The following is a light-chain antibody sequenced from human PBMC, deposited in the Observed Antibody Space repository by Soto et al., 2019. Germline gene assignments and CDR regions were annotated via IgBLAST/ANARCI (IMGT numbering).Light chain of an antibody. J-gene: IGKJ1*01. CDR3: LYDFKFPRT. CDR1: QNIRTD. Sequence: AIQLTQSPSSLSASVGDRVTISCRASQNIRTDLGWYQQRVGRAPRLLIYAASGLDDGVPSRFSGSGSGTDFTLTISSLQPEDSATYYCLYDFKFPRTFAQGTKVEVK. V-gene: IGKV1-6*01. CDR2: AAS.